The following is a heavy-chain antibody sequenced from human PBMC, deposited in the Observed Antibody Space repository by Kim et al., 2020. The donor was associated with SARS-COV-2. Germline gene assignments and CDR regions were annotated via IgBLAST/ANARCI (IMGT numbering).Heavy chain of an antibody. CDR1: GFTFGDYP. V-gene: IGHV3-49*03. D-gene: IGHD3-16*02. CDR2: IRTEAYRGTT. Sequence: GGSLRLSCSASGFTFGDYPVAWYRQAPGQRLEWIGFIRTEAYRGTTRYAASVEGRFIISRDDSNSIAYLYMDSPKLEDTAVYFCARDRSSSVIADVWGQG. J-gene: IGHJ6*02. CDR3: ARDRSSSVIADV.